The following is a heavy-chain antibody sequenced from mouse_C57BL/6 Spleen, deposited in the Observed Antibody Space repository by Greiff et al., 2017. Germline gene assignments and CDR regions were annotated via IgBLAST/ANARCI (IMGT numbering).Heavy chain of an antibody. Sequence: QVQLQQPGAELVRPGSSVKLSCKASGYTFTSYWMHWVKQRPIQGLEWIGNIDPSDSETHYNQKFKDKATLTVDKSSSTAYMQLSSLTSEDSAVYYCARGGDYDYDYFDYWGQGTTLTVSS. J-gene: IGHJ2*01. CDR2: IDPSDSET. D-gene: IGHD2-4*01. CDR3: ARGGDYDYDYFDY. V-gene: IGHV1-52*01. CDR1: GYTFTSYW.